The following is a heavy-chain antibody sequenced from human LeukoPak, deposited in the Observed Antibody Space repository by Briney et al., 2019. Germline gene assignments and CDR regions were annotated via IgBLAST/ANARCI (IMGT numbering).Heavy chain of an antibody. D-gene: IGHD3-22*01. CDR1: GIPFGDYT. Sequence: PRRAPRPPRTTFGIPFGDYTNGLVRPAPGKGPGWVGFIWSKTYGWTTEYAASVKGRFAMSRDDSKSIAYLQLNSLKTEDTAVYYCTREKSYYYDTSGSDYWGQGTLVTVSS. V-gene: IGHV3-49*04. J-gene: IGHJ4*02. CDR2: IWSKTYGWTT. CDR3: TREKSYYYDTSGSDY.